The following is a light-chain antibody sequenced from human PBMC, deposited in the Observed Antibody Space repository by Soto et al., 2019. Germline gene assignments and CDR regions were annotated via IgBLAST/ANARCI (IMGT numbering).Light chain of an antibody. V-gene: IGLV2-14*03. CDR3: SSYRSSDTYV. CDR1: ISDVGGYNY. CDR2: DVS. Sequence: QSALTQPASVSGSPGQSITISCTGSISDVGGYNYVSWYQQYPGKAPKVMIYDVSNRPSGFSNRFSGSKSGNTASLTISGLQAEDEADYYCSSYRSSDTYVFGTGTKVTVL. J-gene: IGLJ1*01.